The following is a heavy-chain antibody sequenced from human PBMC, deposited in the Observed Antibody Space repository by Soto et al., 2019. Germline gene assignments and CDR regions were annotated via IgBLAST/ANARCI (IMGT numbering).Heavy chain of an antibody. V-gene: IGHV3-23*01. CDR3: AKSRVAGPAVNFDY. J-gene: IGHJ4*02. Sequence: GGSLRLSCAASGLTFSSYSMNWVRQAPGKGLEWVSTIDQSGDAAYFADSVRGRFTISRDNSKDTVSLQMNSLRDEDTAIYYCAKSRVAGPAVNFDYWGQGALVTISS. CDR1: GLTFSSYS. CDR2: IDQSGDAA. D-gene: IGHD6-19*01.